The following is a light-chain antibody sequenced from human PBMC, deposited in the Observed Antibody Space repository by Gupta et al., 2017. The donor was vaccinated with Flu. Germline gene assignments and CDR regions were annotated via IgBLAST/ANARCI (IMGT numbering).Light chain of an antibody. Sequence: QSALTQPRSASGSPGQSVTISCTVTSNDVGAYNYVSWYQQHPDKVPKVLIYDVTERPSGVPDRFSASKSGNTASLTISGLQADDEADYYCYSYAGSFTFVFGTGTRVTVL. J-gene: IGLJ1*01. CDR2: DVT. V-gene: IGLV2-11*01. CDR1: SNDVGAYNY. CDR3: YSYAGSFTFV.